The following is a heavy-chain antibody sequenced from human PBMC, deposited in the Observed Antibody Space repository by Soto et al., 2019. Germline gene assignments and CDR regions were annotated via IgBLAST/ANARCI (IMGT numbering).Heavy chain of an antibody. V-gene: IGHV5-10-1*01. Sequence: PGESLKISCKGSGYSFTSYWISWVRQMPGKGLEWMGRIDPSDSYTNYSPSFHGHVTISADKSISTAYLQWSSLKASDPAMYYCARLRVVVAASGYYYYGMEVWGQGTTVNVPS. CDR1: GYSFTSYW. CDR2: IDPSDSYT. D-gene: IGHD2-15*01. CDR3: ARLRVVVAASGYYYYGMEV. J-gene: IGHJ6*01.